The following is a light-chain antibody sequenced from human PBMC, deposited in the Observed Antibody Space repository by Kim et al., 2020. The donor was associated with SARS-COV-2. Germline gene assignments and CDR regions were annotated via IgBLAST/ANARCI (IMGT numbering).Light chain of an antibody. CDR2: DNN. CDR3: GTWDSSLSVWL. CDR1: SSTIGTNY. Sequence: GQKVTISCSGSSSTIGTNYVSWYQQLPGTVPKVLIYDNNKRPSGIPDRFSGSKSGTSGSLDITGLQTGDEAEYYCGTWDSSLSVWLFGGGTKVTVL. V-gene: IGLV1-51*01. J-gene: IGLJ3*02.